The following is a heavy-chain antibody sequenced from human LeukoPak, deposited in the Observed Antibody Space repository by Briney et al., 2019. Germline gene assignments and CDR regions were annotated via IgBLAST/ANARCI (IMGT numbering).Heavy chain of an antibody. Sequence: PGGSLRLSCAASGFTFSTFLMSWVRQAPGKGLEWVADINQDGSEKYYVDSVKGRFTISGDNAKNSLYLQMNSLRAEDTAVYCCARRNWNGKYTFDYWGQGTLVTVSS. CDR3: ARRNWNGKYTFDY. CDR2: INQDGSEK. J-gene: IGHJ4*02. V-gene: IGHV3-7*05. CDR1: GFTFSTFL. D-gene: IGHD1-1*01.